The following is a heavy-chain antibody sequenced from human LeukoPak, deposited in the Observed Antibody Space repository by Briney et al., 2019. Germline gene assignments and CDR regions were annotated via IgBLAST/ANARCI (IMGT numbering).Heavy chain of an antibody. J-gene: IGHJ4*02. D-gene: IGHD2-2*01. CDR3: ARGLCTSTGCYQGPFDF. V-gene: IGHV3-15*01. CDR2: IKNKTNGGTT. Sequence: GGSLRLSCEASGFIFSSAWMTWVRQAPGKGLEWVGHIKNKTNGGTTDYAAPVKGRFSISRDDSKKTLYLQMNRLRTEDTAVYYCARGLCTSTGCYQGPFDFWGQGMLVTVSS. CDR1: GFIFSSAW.